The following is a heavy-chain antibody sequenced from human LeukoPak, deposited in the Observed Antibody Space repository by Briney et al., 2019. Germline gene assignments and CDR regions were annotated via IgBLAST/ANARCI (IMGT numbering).Heavy chain of an antibody. CDR1: GGTFSSYA. V-gene: IGHV1-69*13. D-gene: IGHD2-15*01. Sequence: ASVKVSCKASGGTFSSYAISWVRQAPGQGLEWMGGIIPIFGTANYAQKFQGRVTITADESTSTACMELSSLRSEDTAVYYCARAGSYCSGGSCYSARVDGYMDVWGKGTTVTISS. J-gene: IGHJ6*03. CDR3: ARAGSYCSGGSCYSARVDGYMDV. CDR2: IIPIFGTA.